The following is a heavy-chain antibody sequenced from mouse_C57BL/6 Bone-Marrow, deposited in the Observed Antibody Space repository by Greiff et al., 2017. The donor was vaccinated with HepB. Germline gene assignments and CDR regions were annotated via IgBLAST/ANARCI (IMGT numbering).Heavy chain of an antibody. J-gene: IGHJ1*03. CDR1: GFNITDYY. Sequence: EVQLQQSGAELVRPGASVKLSCTASGFNITDYYMHWVKQRTEQGLEWIGRIDPGDGETKYDPKFQGKATITADTSSSTAYLQLSSLTSEDTAVYYCARWGRGCDFDVWGTGTTVTVSS. CDR3: ARWGRGCDFDV. CDR2: IDPGDGET. V-gene: IGHV14-2*01. D-gene: IGHD3-3*01.